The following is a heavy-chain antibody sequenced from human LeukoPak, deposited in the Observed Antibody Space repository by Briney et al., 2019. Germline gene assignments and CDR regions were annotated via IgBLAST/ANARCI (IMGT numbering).Heavy chain of an antibody. D-gene: IGHD3-10*01. CDR2: ISSSSSYI. Sequence: GGSLRLSCAASGFTFTTYSMNRVRQAPGKGLEWVSSISSSSSYIYYADSVKGRFAISRDNAKNSLYLQMNSLRAEDTAVYYCARDGELNYWGQGTLVTVSS. V-gene: IGHV3-21*01. J-gene: IGHJ4*02. CDR1: GFTFTTYS. CDR3: ARDGELNY.